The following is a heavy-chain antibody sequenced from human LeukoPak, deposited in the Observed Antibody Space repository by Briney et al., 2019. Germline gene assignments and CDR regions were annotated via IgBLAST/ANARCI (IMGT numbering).Heavy chain of an antibody. V-gene: IGHV1-2*02. CDR2: MDPSGGGT. CDR3: ARPFSSSWNAFDI. Sequence: ASVKVSCKGSGYTFTGHYIHWVRQAPGQGLEWMGWMDPSGGGTNYAQKFQGRVTMTRDTSISTAYMELSRLQSDDTAVLYCARPFSSSWNAFDIWGQGTVVTVSS. J-gene: IGHJ3*02. CDR1: GYTFTGHY. D-gene: IGHD6-13*01.